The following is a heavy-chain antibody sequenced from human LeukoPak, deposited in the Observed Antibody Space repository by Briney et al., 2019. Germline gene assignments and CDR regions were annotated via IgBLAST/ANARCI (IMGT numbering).Heavy chain of an antibody. CDR2: ISYDGSNK. J-gene: IGHJ4*02. V-gene: IGHV3-30*18. CDR3: AKGGWAFDY. Sequence: PGRSLRLSCAASGFTFSSYGMHWVRQAPGKGLEWVAVISYDGSNKYYADSVKGRFTISRGNSKNTLYLQMNSLRAEDTAVYYCAKGGWAFDYWGQGTLVTVSS. D-gene: IGHD1-26*01. CDR1: GFTFSSYG.